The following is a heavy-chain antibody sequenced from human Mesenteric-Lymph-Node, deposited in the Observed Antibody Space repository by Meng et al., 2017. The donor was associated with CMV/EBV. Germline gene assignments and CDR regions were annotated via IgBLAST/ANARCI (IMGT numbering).Heavy chain of an antibody. D-gene: IGHD6-13*01. CDR1: GYTFTSYY. V-gene: IGHV1-8*01. CDR2: INPNSGNT. Sequence: SCKASGYTFTSYYINWVRQATGQGLEWMGLINPNSGNTGYAQKFQGRVTMTTDTSTSTAYMELRSLRSDDTAVYYCARSDIAAADDYWGQGTLVTVSS. CDR3: ARSDIAAADDY. J-gene: IGHJ4*02.